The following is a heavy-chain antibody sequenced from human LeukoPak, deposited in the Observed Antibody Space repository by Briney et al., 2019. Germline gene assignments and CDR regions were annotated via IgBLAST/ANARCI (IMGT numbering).Heavy chain of an antibody. V-gene: IGHV3-74*01. CDR3: ARRVLGDIYDFDY. CDR1: GFTFSSYW. Sequence: GGSLRLSCAASGFTFSSYWMHWVRQAPGKGLVWVSRINSDGSSTSYADSVKGRFTISRDNAKNTLYLQMNSLRAEDTAVYYCARRVLGDIYDFDYWGQGTLVTVSS. CDR2: INSDGSST. D-gene: IGHD2-21*01. J-gene: IGHJ4*02.